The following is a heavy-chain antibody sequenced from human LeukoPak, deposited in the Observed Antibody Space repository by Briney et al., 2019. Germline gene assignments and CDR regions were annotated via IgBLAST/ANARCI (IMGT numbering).Heavy chain of an antibody. D-gene: IGHD5-18*01. CDR1: GYSFTSYW. CDR3: ARHGYSYGYVGNYCYYYYMDV. J-gene: IGHJ6*03. V-gene: IGHV5-51*01. CDR2: TYPGDSDT. Sequence: GESLKISCKGSGYSFTSYWIGWVRQMPGKGLEWMGITYPGDSDTRYSPSFQGQVTISADKSISTAYLQWSSLKASDTAMYYCARHGYSYGYVGNYCYYYYMDVWGKGTTVTVSS.